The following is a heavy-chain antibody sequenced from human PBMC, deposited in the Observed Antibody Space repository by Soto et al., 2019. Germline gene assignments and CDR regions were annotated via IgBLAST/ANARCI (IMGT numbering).Heavy chain of an antibody. CDR3: AKGRGSGPRGWFDT. CDR1: RGCISNYY. CDR2: TFYREST. J-gene: IGHJ5*02. V-gene: IGHV4-59*01. D-gene: IGHD6-19*01. Sequence: PSQTLSLTCTVSRGCISNYYCSWIRQAPGKGLEWIGYTFYRESTDYNPSLKSRVTISVDTSKNQCSLKLSSVSAADTALYYRAKGRGSGPRGWFDTWGQGAQVTVSS.